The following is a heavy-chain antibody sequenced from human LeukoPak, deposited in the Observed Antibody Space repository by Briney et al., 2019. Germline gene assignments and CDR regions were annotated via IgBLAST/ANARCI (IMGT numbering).Heavy chain of an antibody. CDR3: ARDSFSSWYARGSYDAFDI. D-gene: IGHD6-13*01. CDR1: GGSISSYY. J-gene: IGHJ3*02. V-gene: IGHV4-59*01. CDR2: IYYSGST. Sequence: PSETLSLTCTVSGGSISSYYWGWIRQPPGKGLEWIGYIYYSGSTNYNPSLKSRVTISVDTSKNQFSLKLSSVTAADTAVYYCARDSFSSWYARGSYDAFDIWGQGTMVTVSS.